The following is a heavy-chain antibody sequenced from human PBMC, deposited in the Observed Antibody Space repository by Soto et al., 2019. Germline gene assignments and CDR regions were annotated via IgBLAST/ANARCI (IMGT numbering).Heavy chain of an antibody. CDR3: AKNIIVGATSFDY. CDR1: GFTFSNYA. CDR2: LSGGGGTT. V-gene: IGHV3-23*01. J-gene: IGHJ4*02. Sequence: EVQLLESGGGLVQPGGSLRLSCAASGFTFSNYAMSWVRQAPGKGLQWVSGLSGGGGTTYYVDSGKGRFTISRDNSKQTVHLQMNSLRAEDTAVYYCAKNIIVGATSFDYWGLGPLVTVYS. D-gene: IGHD1-26*01.